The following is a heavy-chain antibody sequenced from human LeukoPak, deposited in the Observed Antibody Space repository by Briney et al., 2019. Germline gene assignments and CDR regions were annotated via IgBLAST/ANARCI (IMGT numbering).Heavy chain of an antibody. Sequence: PSETLSLTCAVYGGSFSGYYWSWVRQPPGKGLEWVGEFNYSGSTNYNPSLKSRVTISVDTSKNQFSLKLSSVTAADTAVYYCARVPPENYYYYMDVWGKGTTVTVSS. J-gene: IGHJ6*03. CDR3: ARVPPENYYYYMDV. V-gene: IGHV4-34*01. CDR1: GGSFSGYY. CDR2: FNYSGST.